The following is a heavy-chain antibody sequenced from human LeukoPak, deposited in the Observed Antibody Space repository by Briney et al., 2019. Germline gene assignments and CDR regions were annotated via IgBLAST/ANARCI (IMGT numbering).Heavy chain of an antibody. CDR2: IYSGVST. Sequence: PGGPLRLTCAAPGFTVRRNYMSWVRQSPGKALEWVSVIYSGVSTYYADSVKGRFTISRDNSKNTLYLQMNSLRAEDTAVYYCARDGFFWSGYYSDYWGQGTLVTVSS. CDR1: GFTVRRNY. J-gene: IGHJ4*02. D-gene: IGHD3-3*01. CDR3: ARDGFFWSGYYSDY. V-gene: IGHV3-66*02.